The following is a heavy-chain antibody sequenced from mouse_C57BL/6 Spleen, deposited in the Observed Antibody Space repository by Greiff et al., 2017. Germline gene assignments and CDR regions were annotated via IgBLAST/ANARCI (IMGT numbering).Heavy chain of an antibody. CDR1: GYTFTSYW. V-gene: IGHV1-64*01. Sequence: QVQLQQPGAELVKPGASVKLSCKASGYTFTSYWMHWVKQRPGQGLEWIGMIHPNSGSTNYHEKFKSKATLTVDNSSSTAYLQLSRLTSEDSAVXYSARHPRGSTYAVDYWGQGTSVTVSS. CDR2: IHPNSGST. J-gene: IGHJ4*01. CDR3: ARHPRGSTYAVDY. D-gene: IGHD1-1*01.